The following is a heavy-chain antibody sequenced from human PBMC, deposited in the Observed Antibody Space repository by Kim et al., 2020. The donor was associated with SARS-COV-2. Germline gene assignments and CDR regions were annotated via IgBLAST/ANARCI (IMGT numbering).Heavy chain of an antibody. V-gene: IGHV3-11*04. CDR3: ARGGHYYGSGRQPPWYYYYGMDV. Sequence: GGSLRLSCAASGFTFSDYYMSWLRQAPGKGLEWVSYISSSGSTIYYADSVKGRFTISRDNAKNSLYLQMNSLRAEDTAVYYCARGGHYYGSGRQPPWYYYYGMDVWGQGTTVTVSS. CDR2: ISSSGSTI. D-gene: IGHD3-10*01. J-gene: IGHJ6*02. CDR1: GFTFSDYY.